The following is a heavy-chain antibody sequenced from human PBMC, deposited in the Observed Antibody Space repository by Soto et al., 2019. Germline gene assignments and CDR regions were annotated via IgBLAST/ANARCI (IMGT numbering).Heavy chain of an antibody. CDR2: ISYDGSNK. J-gene: IGHJ4*02. D-gene: IGHD1-26*01. Sequence: QVQLVESGGGVVQPGRSLRLSCAASGFTFSSYAMHWVRQAPGKGLEWVAVISYDGSNKYYADSVKGRFTISRDNSKNTLHLQMNSLRAEDTAVYYCARSGQAGYFDYWGQGTLVTVSS. CDR1: GFTFSSYA. V-gene: IGHV3-30-3*01. CDR3: ARSGQAGYFDY.